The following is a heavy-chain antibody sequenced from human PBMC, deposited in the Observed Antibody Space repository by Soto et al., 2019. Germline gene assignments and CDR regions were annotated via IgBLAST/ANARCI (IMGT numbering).Heavy chain of an antibody. D-gene: IGHD1-26*01. CDR2: YYYSGST. V-gene: IGHV4-31*03. J-gene: IGHJ4*02. CDR3: ERSRIWEQHFDH. CDR1: GGLIGSDGYY. Sequence: SETLSLTCTVSGGLIGSDGYYWTWIRQHPGKGLEWIGYYYYSGSTYYNPSLKSRVSISVDRSKKKFSLMLRSVSAAETAVYYCERSRIWEQHFDHWGQGILVTVSS.